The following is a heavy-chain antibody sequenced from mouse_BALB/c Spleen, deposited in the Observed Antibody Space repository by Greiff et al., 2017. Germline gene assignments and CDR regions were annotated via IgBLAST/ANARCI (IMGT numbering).Heavy chain of an antibody. D-gene: IGHD1-1*02. CDR1: GFTFSSFG. CDR2: ISSGSSTI. V-gene: IGHV5-17*02. J-gene: IGHJ4*01. Sequence: EVQVVESGGGLVQPGGSRKLSCAASGFTFSSFGMHWVRQAPEKGLEWVAYISSGSSTIYYADTVKGRFTISRDNPKNTLFLQMTSLRSEDTAMYYCARRDYPAMDYWGQGTSVTVSS. CDR3: ARRDYPAMDY.